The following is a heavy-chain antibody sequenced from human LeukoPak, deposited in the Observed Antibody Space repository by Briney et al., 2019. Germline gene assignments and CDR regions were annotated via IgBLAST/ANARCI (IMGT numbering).Heavy chain of an antibody. CDR1: GGSFSGYY. CDR3: ARGTPRPGYFDY. CDR2: INHSGST. V-gene: IGHV4-34*01. Sequence: SETLSLTCAVYGGSFSGYYWSWIRQPPGKGLEWIGEINHSGSTNYNPSLKSRVTISVDTSKNQFSLKLSSVTAADTAVYYCARGTPRPGYFDYWGQGTLVTVSS. J-gene: IGHJ4*02.